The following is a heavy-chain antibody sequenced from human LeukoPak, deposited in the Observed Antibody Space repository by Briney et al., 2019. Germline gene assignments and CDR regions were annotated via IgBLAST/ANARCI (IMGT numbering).Heavy chain of an antibody. CDR2: IYHSGST. CDR3: AQTGATVSNPDDAFDI. D-gene: IGHD1-26*01. J-gene: IGHJ3*02. Sequence: DPSGTLSLTCAVSGGSISSSNWWSWVRQPPGKGLEWIGEIYHSGSTNYNPSLKSRVTISVDKSKNQFSLKLSSVTAADTAVYYCAQTGATVSNPDDAFDIWGQGTMVTVSS. CDR1: GGSISSSNW. V-gene: IGHV4-4*02.